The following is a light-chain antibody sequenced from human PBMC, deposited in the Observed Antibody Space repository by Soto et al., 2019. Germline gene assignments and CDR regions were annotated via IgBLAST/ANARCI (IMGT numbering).Light chain of an antibody. CDR1: PSVANF. J-gene: IGKJ5*01. CDR3: QQRNVWPPVT. CDR2: GAF. Sequence: EIVLIQSPATLSLSPGERATLSCTASPSVANFVAWYQQKPGQAPRLLIYGAFNRATGIPARFSGSGSGTDFTLTISSLEPEDAAVYYCQQRNVWPPVTFGQGTRLEIK. V-gene: IGKV3-11*01.